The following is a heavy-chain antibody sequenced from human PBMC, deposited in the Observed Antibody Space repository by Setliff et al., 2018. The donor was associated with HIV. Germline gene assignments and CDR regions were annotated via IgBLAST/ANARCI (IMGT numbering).Heavy chain of an antibody. CDR2: IIPIFGTA. D-gene: IGHD3-10*01. CDR1: RYTFTDYY. Sequence: SVKVSCKASRYTFTDYYMHWVRQAPGQGLELMGGIIPIFGTANYAQKFQGRVTITADESTSTAYMELSSLRSEDTAVYYCATDRTQTGISLVRGRLTDPARYPLDYWGQGTLVTVSS. V-gene: IGHV1-69*13. CDR3: ATDRTQTGISLVRGRLTDPARYPLDY. J-gene: IGHJ4*02.